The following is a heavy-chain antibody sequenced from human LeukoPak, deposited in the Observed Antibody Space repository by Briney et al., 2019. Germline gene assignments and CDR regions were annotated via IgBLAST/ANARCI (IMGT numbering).Heavy chain of an antibody. V-gene: IGHV3-21*01. J-gene: IGHJ6*03. D-gene: IGHD5-24*01. CDR1: GFTFSSYS. CDR2: ISGSISYI. Sequence: GGSLRLSCAASGFTFSSYSMNWVRQAPGKGLEWVSSISGSISYIYYADSVKGRFTISRDNAQNSLYLQMNSLRAEDTAVYYCARAYPVRDGYNFNYYMDVWGKGTTVTISS. CDR3: ARAYPVRDGYNFNYYMDV.